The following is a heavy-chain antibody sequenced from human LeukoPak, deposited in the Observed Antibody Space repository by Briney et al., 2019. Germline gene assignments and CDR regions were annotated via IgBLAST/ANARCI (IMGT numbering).Heavy chain of an antibody. CDR3: ARQGCSGGSCLDAFDI. Sequence: SETLSLTCAVSGGSISSGGYYWSWIRQPPGKGLEWIGYMYYSGSPNYNPSLKSRVTISVDTSKNQFSLKLASVTAADTAVYYCARQGCSGGSCLDAFDIWGQGTMVTVSS. CDR1: GGSISSGGYY. CDR2: MYYSGSP. J-gene: IGHJ3*02. V-gene: IGHV4-61*08. D-gene: IGHD2-15*01.